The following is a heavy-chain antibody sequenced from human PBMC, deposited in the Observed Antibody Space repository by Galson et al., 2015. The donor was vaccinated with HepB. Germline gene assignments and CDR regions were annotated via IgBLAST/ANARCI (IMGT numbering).Heavy chain of an antibody. V-gene: IGHV3-7*01. Sequence: SLRLSCAASGFTFSSYWMSCVRQAPGKGREWVANIKQDGSEKYYMDSVKGRFTISRDNAKNSLYLQMNSLRAEDTAVYYCARDVPMVRGVNGVYYYYYYYMDVWGKGTTVTVSS. CDR3: ARDVPMVRGVNGVYYYYYYYMDV. J-gene: IGHJ6*03. D-gene: IGHD3-10*01. CDR1: GFTFSSYW. CDR2: IKQDGSEK.